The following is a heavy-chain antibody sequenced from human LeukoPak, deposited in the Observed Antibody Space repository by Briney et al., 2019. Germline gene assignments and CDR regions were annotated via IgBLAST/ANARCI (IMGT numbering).Heavy chain of an antibody. CDR3: ARVSGHSGSP. CDR2: IKEDGSEK. J-gene: IGHJ5*02. V-gene: IGHV3-7*05. Sequence: GGSLTLSCVVSGFTFSVFWMGWVRQAPGKGLEGVATIKEDGSEKYYVDSVKGRFTISRDNAKISLYLQMNSLRGEDTAVYYCARVSGHSGSPWGQGTLVTVAS. CDR1: GFTFSVFW. D-gene: IGHD5-12*01.